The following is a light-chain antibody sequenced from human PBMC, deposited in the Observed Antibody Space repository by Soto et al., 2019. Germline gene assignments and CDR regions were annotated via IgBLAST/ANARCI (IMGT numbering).Light chain of an antibody. CDR1: QTISNW. J-gene: IGKJ1*01. V-gene: IGKV1-5*03. CDR3: QQYNSYWT. Sequence: DIQMTQSPSTLSASVGDRVTITCRASQTISNWLAWYQQKPGKAPKLLIYKATSLESGAQSRFSGSGSGTEFTLTISSLQPDDFATYYCQQYNSYWTFGQGTKGEIK. CDR2: KAT.